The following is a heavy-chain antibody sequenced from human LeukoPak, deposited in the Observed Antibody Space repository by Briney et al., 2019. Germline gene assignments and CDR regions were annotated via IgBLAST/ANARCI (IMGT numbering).Heavy chain of an antibody. CDR1: GFTFSTSW. CDR2: INADGSYT. Sequence: GRSLRLSCAASGFTFSTSWMHWLRQAPGKGLVWVSRINADGSYTSYADSVKGRFTISRDNAKNTLYLQMNSLRAEDTAVYYCARASYTTGRGYYFDYWGQGTLVTVSS. J-gene: IGHJ4*02. D-gene: IGHD2/OR15-2a*01. CDR3: ARASYTTGRGYYFDY. V-gene: IGHV3-74*01.